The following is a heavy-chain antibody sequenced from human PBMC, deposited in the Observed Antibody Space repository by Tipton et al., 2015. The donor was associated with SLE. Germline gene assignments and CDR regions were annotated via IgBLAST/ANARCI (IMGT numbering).Heavy chain of an antibody. V-gene: IGHV4-34*08. J-gene: IGHJ4*02. CDR3: ANQNWNYYF. CDR1: GGTSRDYF. D-gene: IGHD1-7*01. CDR2: VSHRGTT. Sequence: TLSLTCAVYGGTSRDYFWSWIRQPPGKGLEGIGEVSHRGTTNYSPSLDSRVTISLDRFNNQFTLKMTSVTAADTAVYYCANQNWNYYFWGQGNLVTVSS.